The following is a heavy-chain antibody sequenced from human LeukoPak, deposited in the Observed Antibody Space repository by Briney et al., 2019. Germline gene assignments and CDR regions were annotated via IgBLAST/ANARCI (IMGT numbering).Heavy chain of an antibody. V-gene: IGHV1-69*13. D-gene: IGHD3-3*01. CDR2: IIPIFGTA. Sequence: SVKVSCKASGGTFSSYAISWVRQAPGQGLEWMGGIIPIFGTANYAQKFQGRVTITADESTSTAYMELRSLRSDDTAVYYCARFRLHDFWSGYYTEHNWFDPWGQGTLVTVSS. CDR1: GGTFSSYA. J-gene: IGHJ5*02. CDR3: ARFRLHDFWSGYYTEHNWFDP.